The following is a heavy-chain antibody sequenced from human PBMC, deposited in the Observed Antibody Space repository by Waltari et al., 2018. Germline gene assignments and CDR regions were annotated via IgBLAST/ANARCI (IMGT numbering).Heavy chain of an antibody. Sequence: EVQLVESGGGLVKPGGSLRLSCAASGFSFKTYIMNWVRQGPGKGLEWLSSIYTSTNGFIYYAESVRGRFSVSRDNAMNSLYLEMNSLRAEDTAVYYCARSYDTSSPFDYWGQGTLVTVS. CDR1: GFSFKTYI. J-gene: IGHJ4*02. CDR3: ARSYDTSSPFDY. D-gene: IGHD6-6*01. V-gene: IGHV3-21*01. CDR2: IYTSTNGFI.